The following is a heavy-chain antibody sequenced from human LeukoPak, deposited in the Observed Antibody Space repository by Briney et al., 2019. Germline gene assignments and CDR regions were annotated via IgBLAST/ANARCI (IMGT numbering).Heavy chain of an antibody. CDR1: GGSISSYY. V-gene: IGHV4-59*08. CDR3: ARLRYYGGSAAFDI. D-gene: IGHD3-10*01. Sequence: PSETLSLTCTVSGGSISSYYWSWIRQPPGKGLEWIGHIYYSGSTNYNPSLKSRVTRSVDTSKNQFSLKLSSVTAADTAVYYCARLRYYGGSAAFDIWGQGTMVTVSS. CDR2: IYYSGST. J-gene: IGHJ3*02.